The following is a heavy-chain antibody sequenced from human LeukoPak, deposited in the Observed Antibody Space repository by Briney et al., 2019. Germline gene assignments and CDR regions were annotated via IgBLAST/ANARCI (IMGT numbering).Heavy chain of an antibody. D-gene: IGHD1-26*01. Sequence: GGSLRLSCAASGFTFDIYRMSWVRQAPGKGLKWVSTVNADGGNTYYADSVKGRFTISRDNSKSTLILQMNSLRVEDTALYYCTKRVKYGGTWDHFADWGQGTLVTVSS. CDR3: TKRVKYGGTWDHFAD. J-gene: IGHJ4*02. V-gene: IGHV3-23*01. CDR1: GFTFDIYR. CDR2: VNADGGNT.